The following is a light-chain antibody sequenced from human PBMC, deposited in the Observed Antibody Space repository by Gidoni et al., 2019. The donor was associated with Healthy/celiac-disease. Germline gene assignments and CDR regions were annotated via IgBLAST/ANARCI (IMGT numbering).Light chain of an antibody. Sequence: IVLTPSPATLSVSPGERATLSCRASQSVSSNLAWYQQKPGQAPRLLIYGASTRATGIPARFSGSGSGTEFTLTISSLQSEDFAVYYCQQDNNWPQTFGQGTKVEIK. J-gene: IGKJ1*01. CDR1: QSVSSN. CDR2: GAS. V-gene: IGKV3-15*01. CDR3: QQDNNWPQT.